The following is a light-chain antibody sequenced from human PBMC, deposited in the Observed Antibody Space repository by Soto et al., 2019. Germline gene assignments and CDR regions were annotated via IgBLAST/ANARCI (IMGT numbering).Light chain of an antibody. CDR2: KAS. CDR3: QQYDTYST. Sequence: DIQMPQSPSTLSASVGDRVTITCRASQSISTWLAWYQQIPGKAPKLLIYKASILESGVPSRFSGSGSGTEFTLTISSLQPDDFATYYCQQYDTYSTVGQGTKVDIK. CDR1: QSISTW. J-gene: IGKJ2*01. V-gene: IGKV1-5*03.